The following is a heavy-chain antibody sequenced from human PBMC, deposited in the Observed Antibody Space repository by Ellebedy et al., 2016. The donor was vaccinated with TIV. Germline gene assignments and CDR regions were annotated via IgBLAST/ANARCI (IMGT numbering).Heavy chain of an antibody. CDR3: ASDGSYGDYLSPTHAFEM. CDR1: AFSFSSYW. CDR2: INQDGSEK. D-gene: IGHD4-17*01. V-gene: IGHV3-7*01. Sequence: GGSLRLSCAASAFSFSSYWMTWVRQAPGKGLEWVANINQDGSEKHYVDSVEGRFTISRDNAKKSLYLQMISLRAEDTALYYCASDGSYGDYLSPTHAFEMWGQGTMVTVSS. J-gene: IGHJ3*02.